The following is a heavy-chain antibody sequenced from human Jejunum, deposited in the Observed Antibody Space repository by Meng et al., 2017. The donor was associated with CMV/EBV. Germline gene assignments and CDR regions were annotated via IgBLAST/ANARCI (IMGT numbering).Heavy chain of an antibody. V-gene: IGHV4-59*01. Sequence: SLTCTVSGGSISSYYWSWIRQPPGKGLEWIGYIYYSGSTNYNPPLKSRVTISVDTSKNQFSLKLSSVTAADTAVYYCARNPGMDVWGQGTTVTVSS. D-gene: IGHD1-14*01. J-gene: IGHJ6*02. CDR2: IYYSGST. CDR1: GGSISSYY. CDR3: ARNPGMDV.